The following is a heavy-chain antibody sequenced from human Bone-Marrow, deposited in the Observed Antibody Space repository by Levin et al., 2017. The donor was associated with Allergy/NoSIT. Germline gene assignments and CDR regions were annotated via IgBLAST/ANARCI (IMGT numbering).Heavy chain of an antibody. V-gene: IGHV3-48*01. CDR2: ITSSTTTI. Sequence: GGSLRLSCAASGFSISDYNIHWVRQAPGKGLECVSFITSSTTTIYYAESVKGRFTISRDSAKNSLDLQMNSLGAEDTAVYDCGRGLGISNWGQGTLVTVSS. J-gene: IGHJ4*02. CDR1: GFSISDYN. CDR3: GRGLGISN. D-gene: IGHD7-27*01.